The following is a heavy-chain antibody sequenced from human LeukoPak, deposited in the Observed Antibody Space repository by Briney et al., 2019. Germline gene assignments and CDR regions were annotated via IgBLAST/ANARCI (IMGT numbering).Heavy chain of an antibody. D-gene: IGHD3-22*01. Sequence: QPGGSLRLSCAASGFIFSSYEMNWVRQAPGKGLEWISYINRGGSSIYYAGSVKGRFSVSRDNAKNSLHLLMNSLRAEDTAVYFCAREGLYSDRALDYWGQGTLVTVSS. CDR1: GFIFSSYE. CDR3: AREGLYSDRALDY. J-gene: IGHJ4*02. V-gene: IGHV3-48*03. CDR2: INRGGSSI.